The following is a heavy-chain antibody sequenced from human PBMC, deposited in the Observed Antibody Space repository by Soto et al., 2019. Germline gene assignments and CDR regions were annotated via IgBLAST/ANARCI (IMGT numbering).Heavy chain of an antibody. J-gene: IGHJ6*03. V-gene: IGHV3-23*01. CDR1: GFTVSIYA. D-gene: IGHD5-18*01. CDR3: AKGMGDVWYGYTHYYYYYMDV. Sequence: EVQLLESGGDMVQPGGSLRLSCAASGFTVSIYAMSWVRQAPGKGLEWVSGFSGNGESTYYADSVKGRFTISRDNSKNTLFLQMNNLTAEVTAVYFCAKGMGDVWYGYTHYYYYYMDVWGKGTTVTVSS. CDR2: FSGNGEST.